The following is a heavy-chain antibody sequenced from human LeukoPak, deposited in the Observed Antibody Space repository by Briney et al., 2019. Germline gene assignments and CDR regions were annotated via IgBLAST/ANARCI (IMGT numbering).Heavy chain of an antibody. Sequence: PGGSLRLSCAASGFTFSSYAMNWVRQAPGKGLEWVAGVSRSGDTTHYADSVMGRFTISRDNSKNTLYLQMNSLRAEGTAVYYCANSVNDLFDYWGQGTLVTVSS. D-gene: IGHD1-1*01. V-gene: IGHV3-23*01. CDR1: GFTFSSYA. CDR3: ANSVNDLFDY. CDR2: VSRSGDTT. J-gene: IGHJ4*02.